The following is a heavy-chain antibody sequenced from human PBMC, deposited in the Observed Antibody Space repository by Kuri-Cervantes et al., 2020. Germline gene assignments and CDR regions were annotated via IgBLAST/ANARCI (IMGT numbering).Heavy chain of an antibody. V-gene: IGHV1-46*01. CDR2: INPSGGST. CDR1: GYTFTSYY. J-gene: IGHJ6*03. D-gene: IGHD3-3*01. CDR3: ARWDDFWSGLSQGALGDYYYMDV. Sequence: ASVKVSCKASGYTFTSYYMHWVRQAPGQGLEWMGIINPSGGSTSYAQKFQGRVTMTRNTSIGTAYMELSSLRSEDTAVYYCARWDDFWSGLSQGALGDYYYMDVWGKGTTVTVSS.